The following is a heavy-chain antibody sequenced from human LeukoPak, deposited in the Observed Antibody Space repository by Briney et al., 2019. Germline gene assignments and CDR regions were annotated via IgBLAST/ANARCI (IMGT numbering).Heavy chain of an antibody. CDR2: TRNKANSYIT. V-gene: IGHV3-72*01. Sequence: GGSLRLSCAASGFTFSDHFLDWVRQAPGKGLEWVGRTRNKANSYITEYAASVKGRFTISRDDSKNSLYLQMSSLKTDDTAMYYCASIRGTFGYWGQGTPVTVSP. J-gene: IGHJ4*02. D-gene: IGHD1-26*01. CDR1: GFTFSDHF. CDR3: ASIRGTFGY.